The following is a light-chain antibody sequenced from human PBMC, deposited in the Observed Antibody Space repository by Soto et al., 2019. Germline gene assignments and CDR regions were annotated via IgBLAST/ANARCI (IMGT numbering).Light chain of an antibody. CDR2: NVS. J-gene: IGKJ2*01. V-gene: IGKV2-30*01. CDR3: MQATHWPYT. CDR1: QSLAYKDGNTY. Sequence: DVVTTQSPLSLAVTLGQPASISCRSSQSLAYKDGNTYLTWIRQRPGQSPRRLIYNVSKRDSGVPDRIGGSGSGTDFTLKISRVEAEDVGIYYCMQATHWPYTFGQGTKLEIK.